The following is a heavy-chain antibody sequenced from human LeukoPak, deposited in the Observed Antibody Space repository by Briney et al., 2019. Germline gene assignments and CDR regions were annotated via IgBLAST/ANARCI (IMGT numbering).Heavy chain of an antibody. J-gene: IGHJ4*02. Sequence: ASVKVSCKASGYTFASYGISWVRQAPGQGLEWMGWISAYNANTNYAEKFQGRVTMTTDISTCTAYMDLRRLRSDDAAVYYCARTVVPKEVLASTSLYFDYWGQGTLVTVSS. V-gene: IGHV1-18*01. CDR1: GYTFASYG. CDR2: ISAYNANT. D-gene: IGHD2-15*01. CDR3: ARTVVPKEVLASTSLYFDY.